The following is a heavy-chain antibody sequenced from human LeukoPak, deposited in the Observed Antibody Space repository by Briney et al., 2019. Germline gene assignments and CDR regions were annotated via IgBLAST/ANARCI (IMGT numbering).Heavy chain of an antibody. V-gene: IGHV3-33*06. J-gene: IGHJ4*02. CDR3: AKGKEYSSSSPPGW. CDR1: GFTFSSYG. Sequence: GRSLRLSCAASGFTFSSYGMHWVRQAPGKGLEWVPVIWYDGSNKYYADSVKGRFTISRDNSKNTLYLQMNSLRAEDTAVYYCAKGKEYSSSSPPGWWGQGTLVTVSS. D-gene: IGHD6-6*01. CDR2: IWYDGSNK.